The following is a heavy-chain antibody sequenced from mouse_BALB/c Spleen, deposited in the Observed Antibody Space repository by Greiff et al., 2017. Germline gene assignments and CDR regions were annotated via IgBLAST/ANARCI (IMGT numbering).Heavy chain of an antibody. V-gene: IGHV5-6-5*01. D-gene: IGHD1-1*01. J-gene: IGHJ1*01. CDR3: ARGTTVVAPYWYFDV. Sequence: EVKLVESGGGLVKPGGSLKLSCAASGFTFSSYALSWVRQTPEKRLEWVASISSGGSTYYPDRVKGRFTISRDNARNILYLQMSSLRSEDTAMYYCARGTTVVAPYWYFDVWGAGTTVTVSS. CDR1: GFTFSSYA. CDR2: ISSGGST.